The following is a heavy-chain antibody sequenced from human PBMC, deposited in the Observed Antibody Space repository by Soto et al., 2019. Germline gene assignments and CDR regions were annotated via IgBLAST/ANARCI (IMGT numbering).Heavy chain of an antibody. V-gene: IGHV3-23*01. J-gene: IGHJ4*02. CDR1: GFTFSTYA. Sequence: GGSLRLSCAASGFTFSTYAMTWVRQAPGKGLEWVSAISASGGSTYYADSVKGRFTISRDNSKNTLYLQMNSLRVEDTAVYYCAKVGFPYSSGYLVYYWGQGSLVTVCS. CDR3: AKVGFPYSSGYLVYY. CDR2: ISASGGST. D-gene: IGHD5-18*01.